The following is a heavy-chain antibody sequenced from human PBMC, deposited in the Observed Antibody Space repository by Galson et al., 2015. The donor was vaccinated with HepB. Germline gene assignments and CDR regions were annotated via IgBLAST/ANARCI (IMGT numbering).Heavy chain of an antibody. CDR2: IYSGGST. CDR3: ARWELIRDYYDSSGYYAY. V-gene: IGHV3-53*01. Sequence: SLRLSCAASGFTVSSNYMSWVRQAPGKGLEWVSVIYSGGSTYYADSVKGRFTISRDNSKNTLYLQMNSLRAEDTAVYYCARWELIRDYYDSSGYYAYWGQGTLVTVSS. J-gene: IGHJ4*02. D-gene: IGHD3-22*01. CDR1: GFTVSSNY.